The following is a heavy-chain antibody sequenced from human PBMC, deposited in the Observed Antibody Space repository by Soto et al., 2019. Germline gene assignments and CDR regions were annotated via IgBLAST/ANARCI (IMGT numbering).Heavy chain of an antibody. CDR1: GFTFTRYS. Sequence: GGSLRLSCAASGFTFTRYSMNWVRQAPGKGLEWVSSISSTTNYIYYGDSMEGRFTISRDNAKNSLYLEMNSLRAEDTAVYYCARESEDLTSSFDYWGQGTLVTVSS. CDR3: ARESEDLTSSFDY. J-gene: IGHJ4*02. CDR2: ISSTTNYI. V-gene: IGHV3-21*06.